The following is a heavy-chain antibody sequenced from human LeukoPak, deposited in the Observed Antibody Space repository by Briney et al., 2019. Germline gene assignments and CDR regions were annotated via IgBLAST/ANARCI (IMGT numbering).Heavy chain of an antibody. V-gene: IGHV4-59*08. CDR3: AGHTWGNGTDV. J-gene: IGHJ6*02. CDR2: IYYSGST. D-gene: IGHD3-16*01. Sequence: SETLSLTCTVSGGSISGYYWSWIRQRPGKGLELIGYIYYSGSTNHNPSLTGRVTISVDTSKNQFSLKLSSVTAADTAVYYCAGHTWGNGTDVWGQGTTVAVSS. CDR1: GGSISGYY.